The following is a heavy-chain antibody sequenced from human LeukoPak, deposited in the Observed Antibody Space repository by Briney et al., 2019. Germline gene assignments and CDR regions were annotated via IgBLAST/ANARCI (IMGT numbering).Heavy chain of an antibody. V-gene: IGHV1-8*01. Sequence: GASVKVSCKASGYTFTSHDINWVRQATGQGLEWMGWMNPNSGNTGYAQKFQGRVTITTDESTSTAYMELSSLRSEDTAVYYCARGYCSSTSCYPSMFRAFDIWGQGTMVTVSS. J-gene: IGHJ3*02. D-gene: IGHD2-2*01. CDR2: MNPNSGNT. CDR1: GYTFTSHD. CDR3: ARGYCSSTSCYPSMFRAFDI.